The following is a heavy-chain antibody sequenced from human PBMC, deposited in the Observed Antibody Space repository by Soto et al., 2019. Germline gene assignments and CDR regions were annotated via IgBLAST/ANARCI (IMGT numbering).Heavy chain of an antibody. Sequence: PSETLSLTCTVSGGSISSSSYYWGWIRQPPGKGLEWIGSIYYSGSTYYNPSLKSRVTISIDTSKNQFSLKLSSVTAADTAVYYCARQASSGWFDYWGQGTLVTVSS. CDR3: ARQASSGWFDY. D-gene: IGHD6-19*01. CDR1: GGSISSSSYY. J-gene: IGHJ4*02. CDR2: IYYSGST. V-gene: IGHV4-39*01.